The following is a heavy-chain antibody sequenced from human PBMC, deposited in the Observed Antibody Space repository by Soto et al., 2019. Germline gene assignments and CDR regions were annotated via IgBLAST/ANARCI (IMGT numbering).Heavy chain of an antibody. Sequence: SGPTLVNPTPTLTLTCTFSGFSLNTNVVAVGWIRQPPRKALEWLGFIYWNDDKRYSPSVDSRLTLTKDTSKNEVVLTMTNMDPADTATYYCTRGKYYYHSSDGKNWLDPWGQGTLVTVS. CDR2: IYWNDDK. CDR3: TRGKYYYHSSDGKNWLDP. CDR1: GFSLNTNVVA. D-gene: IGHD3-22*01. J-gene: IGHJ5*02. V-gene: IGHV2-5*01.